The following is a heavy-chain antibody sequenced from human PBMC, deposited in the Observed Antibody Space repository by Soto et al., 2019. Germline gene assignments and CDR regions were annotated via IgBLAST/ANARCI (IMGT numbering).Heavy chain of an antibody. D-gene: IGHD3-22*01. V-gene: IGHV4-4*02. J-gene: IGHJ4*02. CDR1: GGSISSSNW. Sequence: SETLSLTCAVSGGSISSSNWWSWVRQPPGKGLEWIGEIYHSGSTNYTPSLKSRVTISVDKSKNQFYLKLSSVTAADAAVYYCARDPHYSSGYYYDYWGQGTLVTVSS. CDR2: IYHSGST. CDR3: ARDPHYSSGYYYDY.